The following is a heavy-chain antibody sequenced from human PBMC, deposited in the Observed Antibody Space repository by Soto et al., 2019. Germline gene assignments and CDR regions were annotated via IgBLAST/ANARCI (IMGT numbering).Heavy chain of an antibody. CDR2: ISNSGRI. V-gene: IGHV4-31*03. J-gene: IGHJ4*02. CDR1: GGSISSGTYF. D-gene: IGHD7-27*01. CDR3: TGDSTGESY. Sequence: QVQLQESGPGLVKPSQTLSLSCTVSGGSISSGTYFWSWIRRHPGKGLEWIGYISNSGRISYNPSLKSRVTMSVDTSKNQFSLKLSSVTAADTAVYYCTGDSTGESYWGQGSLVTVSS.